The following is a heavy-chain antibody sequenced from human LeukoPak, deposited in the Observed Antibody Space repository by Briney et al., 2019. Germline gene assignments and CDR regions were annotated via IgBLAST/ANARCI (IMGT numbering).Heavy chain of an antibody. CDR2: IYPADSDT. J-gene: IGHJ4*01. CDR3: ARLPHWYSSRWYSFGY. V-gene: IGHV5-51*01. CDR1: SDSFTSYC. D-gene: IGHD6-13*01. Sequence: GESLLSSCYASSDSFTSYCSSWGGHMAAEGVEWRGIIYPADSDTRYSPSFQGQVTISADKPNSTAYPQWSTLKASDTAMSHCARLPHWYSSRWYSFGYWGQGTLATVSS.